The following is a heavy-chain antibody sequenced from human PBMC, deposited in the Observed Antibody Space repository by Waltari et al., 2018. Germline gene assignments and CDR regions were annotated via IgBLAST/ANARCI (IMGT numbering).Heavy chain of an antibody. V-gene: IGHV3-11*04. CDR2: ISSSGSTI. Sequence: QVQLVESGGGLVKPGGSLRLSCAASGFTFSDYYMSWIRQAPGKVLEVVSYISSSGSTIYYADAVKGRFTITRDNAKNSLYRQMNSLRAEDTAVYYCASSGGVIDPLDYWGQGTLVTVSS. CDR1: GFTFSDYY. CDR3: ASSGGVIDPLDY. J-gene: IGHJ4*02. D-gene: IGHD3-16*02.